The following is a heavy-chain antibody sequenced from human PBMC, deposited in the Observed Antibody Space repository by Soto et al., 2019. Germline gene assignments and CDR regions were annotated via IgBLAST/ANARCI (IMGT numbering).Heavy chain of an antibody. CDR1: GFTLSRSG. Sequence: QVQLVESGGGVVQPGRSLRLSCEASGFTLSRSGMHWVRQAPGKGLEWVAVISHDGGDIYLTDSVKGRFTIXRXNSXXXXXXXXXXXXXXXXXXXXXXXXXXXXXXGWYYFGMDVWGQGTTVTVSS. V-gene: IGHV3-30*03. CDR3: XXXXXXXXXGWYYFGMDV. D-gene: IGHD6-19*01. J-gene: IGHJ6*02. CDR2: ISHDGGDI.